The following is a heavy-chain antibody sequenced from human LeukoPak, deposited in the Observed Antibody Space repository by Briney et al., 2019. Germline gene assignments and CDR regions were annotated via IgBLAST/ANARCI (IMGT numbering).Heavy chain of an antibody. CDR3: ARAGKYSYGSGSSPWWYFDL. J-gene: IGHJ2*01. D-gene: IGHD3-10*01. V-gene: IGHV4-30-4*01. Sequence: SQTLSLTCTVSGGSISNDNSYWSWIRQPPGKGLEWIGYIYYSGSTYYSPSLKSRVTISVDTSKNQFSLKLTSVTAADTAVYYCARAGKYSYGSGSSPWWYFDLWGRGTLVTVSS. CDR2: IYYSGST. CDR1: GGSISNDNSY.